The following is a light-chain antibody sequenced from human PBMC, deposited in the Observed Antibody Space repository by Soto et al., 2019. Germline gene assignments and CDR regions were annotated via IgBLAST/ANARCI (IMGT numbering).Light chain of an antibody. Sequence: EIVLTQSPATLSLSPGEKPTPPARPIRVLTGSLAWYQQKPGQAPRLLIYDASNRATGIPARFSGSGSGTDFTLTISSLEPEDFAVYYCQQRSNWPQVTFGQGTRLEIK. CDR1: RVLTGS. V-gene: IGKV3-11*01. CDR3: QQRSNWPQVT. J-gene: IGKJ5*01. CDR2: DAS.